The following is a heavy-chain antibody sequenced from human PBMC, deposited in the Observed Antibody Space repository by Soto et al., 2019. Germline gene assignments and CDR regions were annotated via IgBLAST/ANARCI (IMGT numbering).Heavy chain of an antibody. CDR2: IWYDGSIK. CDR1: GFTFNTYG. V-gene: IGHV3-33*01. J-gene: IGHJ6*02. D-gene: IGHD2-8*02. Sequence: QEQLVESGGGVVQPGQSLRLSCAASGFTFNTYGMHWVRQIPGKGLQWVAIIWYDGSIKYYADSVKGRFTTPRDNSKNTLYLQMNSLRDEDTAVYYCARIDCTGNNCKPYYHYGMDVWGQGTTVTVSS. CDR3: ARIDCTGNNCKPYYHYGMDV.